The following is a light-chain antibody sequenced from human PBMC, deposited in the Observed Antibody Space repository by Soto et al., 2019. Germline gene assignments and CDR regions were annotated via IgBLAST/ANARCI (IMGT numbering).Light chain of an antibody. J-gene: IGLJ2*01. V-gene: IGLV4-69*01. Sequence: QLVLTQSPSASASLGASVKLTCILSSGHSNYAIAWHQQQPEKGPRYLMKLNSDGSHSKGDGIPDRFSGSSSGAERYLTISSLQSEDEADYYCQTWGTGIRVVFGGGTKVTVL. CDR2: LNSDGSH. CDR1: SGHSNYA. CDR3: QTWGTGIRVV.